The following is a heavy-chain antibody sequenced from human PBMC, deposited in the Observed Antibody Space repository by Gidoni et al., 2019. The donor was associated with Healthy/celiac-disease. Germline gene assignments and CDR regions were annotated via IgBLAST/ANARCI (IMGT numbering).Heavy chain of an antibody. D-gene: IGHD2-2*01. CDR1: GGSFRGYY. Sequence: QVQLQQWGAGLLKPSETLSLTCAVYGGSFRGYYWSWVRQPPGKGLEWIGEINHSGSTNYNPSLKSRVTISVDTSKNQFSLKLSSVTAADTAVYYCARGRTVVPAAKFRSSSKVFDPWGQGTLVTVSS. CDR3: ARGRTVVPAAKFRSSSKVFDP. J-gene: IGHJ5*02. V-gene: IGHV4-34*01. CDR2: INHSGST.